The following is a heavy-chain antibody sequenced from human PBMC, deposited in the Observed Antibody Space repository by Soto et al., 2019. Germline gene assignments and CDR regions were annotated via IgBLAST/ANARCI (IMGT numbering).Heavy chain of an antibody. V-gene: IGHV4-31*03. D-gene: IGHD2-8*01. CDR2: IYFSGSA. CDR3: WREDLLTHPGIDF. J-gene: IGHJ4*03. CDR1: GGSISSGDYF. Sequence: SETLSLTCTVSGGSISSGDYFWTWIRQLPGKGLEWMGYIYFSGSAYYNPSLKSRFTMSLDTPDNQFSLRLTSVTAADTGLYPWWREDLLTHPGIDFRGQGILVTVSS.